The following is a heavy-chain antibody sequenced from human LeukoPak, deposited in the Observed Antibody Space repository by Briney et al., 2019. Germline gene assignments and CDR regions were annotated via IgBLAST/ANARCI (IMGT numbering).Heavy chain of an antibody. D-gene: IGHD2-2*01. J-gene: IGHJ3*01. Sequence: ASVKVSCKASAYTFTGYYMHWVRQAPGQGLEWMGWINPNSGGTNYAQKFQGRVTMTRDTSISTAYMELSRLRSDDTAVYYCARYRAGYCSSRSCSQGGFDFWGQGTMVTVSA. V-gene: IGHV1-2*02. CDR3: ARYRAGYCSSRSCSQGGFDF. CDR2: INPNSGGT. CDR1: AYTFTGYY.